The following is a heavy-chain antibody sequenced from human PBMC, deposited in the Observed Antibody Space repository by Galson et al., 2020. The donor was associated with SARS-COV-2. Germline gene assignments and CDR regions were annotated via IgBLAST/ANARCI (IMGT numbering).Heavy chain of an antibody. D-gene: IGHD6-19*01. CDR2: IVVGRGNT. Sequence: SVKVSCKASGFTFTSSAMQWVRQARGQRLEWIGWIVVGRGNTNYAQKFQERVTITRDMSTSTAYMELSSLRSEDTAVYYCAASSGYSSGWYPYSYYYGMDVWGQGTTVTVSS. V-gene: IGHV1-58*02. CDR3: AASSGYSSGWYPYSYYYGMDV. J-gene: IGHJ6*02. CDR1: GFTFTSSA.